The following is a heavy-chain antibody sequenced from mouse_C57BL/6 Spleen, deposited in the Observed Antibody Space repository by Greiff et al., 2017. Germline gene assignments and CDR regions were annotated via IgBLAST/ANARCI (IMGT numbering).Heavy chain of an antibody. CDR3: ARLGGSSPWFAY. CDR2: IDPSDSYT. D-gene: IGHD1-1*01. Sequence: VQLQQPGAELVMPGASVKLSCKASGYTFTSYWMHWVKQRPGQGLEWIGEIDPSDSYTNYNQKFKVKSTLTVDKSSSTAYMQLSSLTSEDSAVYYCARLGGSSPWFAYWGQGTLVTVSA. J-gene: IGHJ3*01. V-gene: IGHV1-69*01. CDR1: GYTFTSYW.